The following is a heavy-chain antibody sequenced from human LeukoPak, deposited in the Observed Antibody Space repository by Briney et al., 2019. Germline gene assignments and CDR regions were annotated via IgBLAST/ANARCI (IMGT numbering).Heavy chain of an antibody. CDR2: INHSGST. J-gene: IGHJ4*02. CDR1: GGSFSGYY. V-gene: IGHV4-34*01. D-gene: IGHD1-1*01. CDR3: ARVGRTYTDFDY. Sequence: PSETLSLTCAVYGGSFSGYYWSWIRQPPGKGLEWIGEINHSGSTSYNPSLKSRVTISVDTSKNQFSLKLSSVTAADTAVYYCARVGRTYTDFDYWGQGTLVTAS.